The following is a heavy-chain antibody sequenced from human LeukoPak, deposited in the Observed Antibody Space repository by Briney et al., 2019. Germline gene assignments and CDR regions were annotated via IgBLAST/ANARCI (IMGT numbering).Heavy chain of an antibody. CDR1: GYTFTGYY. Sequence: ASVKVSCKASGYTFTGYYMHWVRQAPGQGLEWMGWINPNSGGTNYAQKFQGRVTMTRDTSISTAYMELSRLRSDDTAVYYCASSLVVVPAAPGYWGQGTLVTVSS. CDR2: INPNSGGT. CDR3: ASSLVVVPAAPGY. V-gene: IGHV1-2*02. D-gene: IGHD2-2*01. J-gene: IGHJ4*02.